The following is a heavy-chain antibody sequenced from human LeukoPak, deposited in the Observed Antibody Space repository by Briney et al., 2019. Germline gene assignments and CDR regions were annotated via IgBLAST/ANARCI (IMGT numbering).Heavy chain of an antibody. J-gene: IGHJ4*02. CDR1: GGSISSYY. D-gene: IGHD3-3*01. CDR2: IYTSGST. V-gene: IGHV4-4*07. Sequence: PSETLSLTCTVSGGSISSYYWSWIRQPAGKGLEWIGRIYTSGSTNYNPSLKSRVTMSVDTSKNQFSLKMTSLTAPDTAVYYCAREGLDLWSGYLQDWGRGTLVTVSS. CDR3: AREGLDLWSGYLQD.